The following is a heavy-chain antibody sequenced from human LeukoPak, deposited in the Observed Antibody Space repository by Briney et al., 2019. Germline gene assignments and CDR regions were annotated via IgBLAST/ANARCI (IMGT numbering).Heavy chain of an antibody. CDR2: ISAYNGNT. CDR3: ARDLGPYCSSTSCPSDY. J-gene: IGHJ4*02. CDR1: GYTFSSYN. Sequence: GASVKVSCKASGYTFSSYNISWVRQAPGQGLEWMGWISAYNGNTNYAQKLQGRVTMTTDTSTSTAYMELRSLRSDDTAVYYCARDLGPYCSSTSCPSDYWGQGTLVTVSS. D-gene: IGHD2-2*01. V-gene: IGHV1-18*01.